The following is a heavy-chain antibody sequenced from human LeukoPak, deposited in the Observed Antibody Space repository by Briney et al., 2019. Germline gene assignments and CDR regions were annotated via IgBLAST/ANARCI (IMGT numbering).Heavy chain of an antibody. CDR1: GGTFSSYA. CDR3: ARVKEDYDEAFVI. CDR2: IIPIFGTA. V-gene: IGHV1-69*05. D-gene: IGHD3-22*01. Sequence: SVKVSCKASGGTFSSYAISWVRQAPGQGREWVGGIIPIFGTANYAQKFQGRVTITTDESTSTAYMELSSLRSEDTAVYYCARVKEDYDEAFVIWGQGTMVTVSS. J-gene: IGHJ3*02.